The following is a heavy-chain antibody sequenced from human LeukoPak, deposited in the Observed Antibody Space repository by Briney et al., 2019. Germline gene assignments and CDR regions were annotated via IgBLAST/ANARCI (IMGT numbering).Heavy chain of an antibody. J-gene: IGHJ4*02. V-gene: IGHV3-7*01. Sequence: GGSLRLSCAASGFTISSYWMSWVRQAPGKGLEWVANIKQDGSEKYYVDSVKGRFTISRDNAKNSLYLQMNSLRAEDTAVYYCASGTIVGARGADNWGQGTLVTVSS. CDR3: ASGTIVGARGADN. D-gene: IGHD1-26*01. CDR1: GFTISSYW. CDR2: IKQDGSEK.